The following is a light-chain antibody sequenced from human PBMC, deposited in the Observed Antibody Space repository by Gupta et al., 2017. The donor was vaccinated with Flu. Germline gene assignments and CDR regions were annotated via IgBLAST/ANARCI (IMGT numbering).Light chain of an antibody. Sequence: TINCKSSQSVLSSSNNKNYVAWYQQKPGQPPKLLLYWASSRESGIPDRFKGRGSGTDFSLSITSLQPEDVAVYFCQQYLTTPLTFGGGTSVEI. CDR2: WAS. CDR3: QQYLTTPLT. J-gene: IGKJ4*01. V-gene: IGKV4-1*01. CDR1: QSVLSSSNNKNY.